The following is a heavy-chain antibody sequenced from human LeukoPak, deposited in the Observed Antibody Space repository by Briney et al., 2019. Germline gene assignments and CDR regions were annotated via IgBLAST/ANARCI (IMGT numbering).Heavy chain of an antibody. J-gene: IGHJ3*02. CDR3: ARDGDSRGTGAFDI. V-gene: IGHV4-61*01. CDR2: IYYSGST. Sequence: SETLSLTCTVSGGSVSSGSYYWSWLRQPPGKGLEGIGYIYYSGSTNYNPSLKSRVTISVDTSKNQFSLKLSSVTAADTAVYYCARDGDSRGTGAFDIWGQGTMVTVSS. D-gene: IGHD1-1*01. CDR1: GGSVSSGSYY.